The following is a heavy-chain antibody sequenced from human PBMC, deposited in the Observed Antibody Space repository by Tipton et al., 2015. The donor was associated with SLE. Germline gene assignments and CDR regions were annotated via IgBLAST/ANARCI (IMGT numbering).Heavy chain of an antibody. CDR2: ISGSGGST. Sequence: GSLRLSCAASGFTFNSYAMSWVRQAPGKGLEWVSAISGSGGSTYYADSVKGRFTISRDNSKNTLYLQMHSLRAEDTAVYYCAKSAYYYDSSGPFDYCGQGTLVTVSS. V-gene: IGHV3-23*01. CDR1: GFTFNSYA. D-gene: IGHD3-22*01. CDR3: AKSAYYYDSSGPFDY. J-gene: IGHJ4*02.